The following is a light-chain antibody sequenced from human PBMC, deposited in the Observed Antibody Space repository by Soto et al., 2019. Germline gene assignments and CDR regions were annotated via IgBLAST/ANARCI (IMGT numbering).Light chain of an antibody. V-gene: IGKV3-15*01. CDR3: LQYRT. Sequence: EIVLTQSPVTLSVSPGERATLSCRASQSVNSNLAWYQQKPGQAPRLLIYGASTRANGVPARFSGGGSGTEFTLTISSLQSEDFALYYCLQYRTFGQGTKVEIK. J-gene: IGKJ1*01. CDR2: GAS. CDR1: QSVNSN.